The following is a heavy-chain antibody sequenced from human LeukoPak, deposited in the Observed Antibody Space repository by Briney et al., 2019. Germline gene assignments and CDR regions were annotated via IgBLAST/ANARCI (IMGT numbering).Heavy chain of an antibody. CDR1: GFTFSNYS. D-gene: IGHD3-10*01. CDR3: ARDRGYGAYYMDV. J-gene: IGHJ6*03. V-gene: IGHV3-21*01. CDR2: ISSSSSYI. Sequence: PGGSLRLSCAASGFTFSNYSMNWVRQAPGKGLEWVSSISSSSSYIYYADSVKGRFTISRDNAKNSLYLQMNSLRAEDTAVYYCARDRGYGAYYMDVWGKGTTVTVSS.